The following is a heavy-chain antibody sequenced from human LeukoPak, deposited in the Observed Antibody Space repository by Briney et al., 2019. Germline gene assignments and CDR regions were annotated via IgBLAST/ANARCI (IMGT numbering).Heavy chain of an antibody. CDR3: ARSSGWYHRGPDYYYYYMDV. V-gene: IGHV3-20*04. D-gene: IGHD6-19*01. Sequence: PGGSLRLSCAASGYTFGDYGMSWVRQVPGKGLEWVSGTNRRGDITGYADFVKGRFTISRDNAKNSLYLQMNSLRAEDTAIYYCARSSGWYHRGPDYYYYYMDVWGKGTTVTVS. J-gene: IGHJ6*03. CDR1: GYTFGDYG. CDR2: TNRRGDIT.